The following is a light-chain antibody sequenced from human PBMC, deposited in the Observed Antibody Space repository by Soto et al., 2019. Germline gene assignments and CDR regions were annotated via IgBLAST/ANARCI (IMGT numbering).Light chain of an antibody. CDR3: HQYGTSPYT. J-gene: IGKJ2*01. CDR1: QSINNNY. V-gene: IGKV3-20*01. CDR2: GAS. Sequence: EVVLTQSPCTLSLSPGERATLSCEASQSINNNYLAWYQQKHGKTPRLLIYGASSRATGIPDRFSGSGSGAHFTLNIARLESEDFAMYYCHQYGTSPYTFGQGTKLEI.